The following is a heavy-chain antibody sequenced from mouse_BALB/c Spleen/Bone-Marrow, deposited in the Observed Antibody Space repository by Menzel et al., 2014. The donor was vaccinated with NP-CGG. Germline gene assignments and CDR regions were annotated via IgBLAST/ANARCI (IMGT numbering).Heavy chain of an antibody. Sequence: SGAELVKPGASVKLSRKASGYTFTSYYMYWVKQRPGQGLEWIRGINPSNGVNNFNEKFKSKASLTVDKSSSTAYMQLSSLTSEDSAVYYCSRGGNFDVMDYWGQGTSVTVSS. V-gene: IGHV1S81*02. J-gene: IGHJ4*01. CDR1: GYTFTSYY. CDR2: INPSNGVN. D-gene: IGHD2-1*01. CDR3: SRGGNFDVMDY.